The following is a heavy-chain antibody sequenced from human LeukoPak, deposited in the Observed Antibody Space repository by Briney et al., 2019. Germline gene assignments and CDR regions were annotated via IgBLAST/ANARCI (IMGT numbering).Heavy chain of an antibody. CDR1: GFTFSSYA. CDR2: IYYSGST. J-gene: IGHJ4*02. Sequence: PGGSLRLSCAASGFTFSSYAMSWIRQPPGKGLEWIGYIYYSGSTNYNPSLKSRVTISVDTSKKQFSLRLSSVTAADTAVFYCARHKVHYPGSGNSYAMGFDYWGQGTLVTVSS. D-gene: IGHD3-10*01. CDR3: ARHKVHYPGSGNSYAMGFDY. V-gene: IGHV4-59*08.